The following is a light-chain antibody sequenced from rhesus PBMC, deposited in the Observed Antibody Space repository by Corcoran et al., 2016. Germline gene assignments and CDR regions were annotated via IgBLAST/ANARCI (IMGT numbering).Light chain of an antibody. J-gene: IGKJ2*01. CDR1: QGISSW. CDR3: QQYSSRPYS. CDR2: KAS. Sequence: DIQMTQSPSSLSVSIGDTVTITCRASQGISSWLAWYQQKTGKAPKLLFYKASILKSGVPSRFSGSGSGTDFTLTISRMQSEDFATYYCQQYSSRPYSFGQGTKVEIE. V-gene: IGKV1-22*01.